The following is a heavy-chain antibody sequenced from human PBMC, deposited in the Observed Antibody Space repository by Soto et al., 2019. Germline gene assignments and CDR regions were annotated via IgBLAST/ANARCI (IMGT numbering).Heavy chain of an antibody. CDR3: AKAHSYYGMDV. J-gene: IGHJ6*02. CDR2: TSGSGDST. Sequence: GGSLRLSCAASGFTFSSYAMSWVRQAPGKGLEWVSATSGSGDSTYYADSVKGRFTISRDNSNNTLYLQMNSLRAEDTAVYYCAKAHSYYGMDVWGQGTTVTVSS. V-gene: IGHV3-23*01. CDR1: GFTFSSYA.